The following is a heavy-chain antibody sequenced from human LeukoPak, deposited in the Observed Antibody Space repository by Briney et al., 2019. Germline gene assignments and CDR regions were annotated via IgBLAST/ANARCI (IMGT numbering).Heavy chain of an antibody. CDR3: ARGPHGYCSGGSCYYYYGMDV. Sequence: SETLSLTCAVYGGSFSGYYWSWIRQPPGKGLEWIGEINHSGSTNYNPSLKGRVTISVDTSKNQFSLKLSSVTAADTAVYYCARGPHGYCSGGSCYYYYGMDVWGQGTTVTVSS. D-gene: IGHD2-15*01. V-gene: IGHV4-34*01. J-gene: IGHJ6*02. CDR1: GGSFSGYY. CDR2: INHSGST.